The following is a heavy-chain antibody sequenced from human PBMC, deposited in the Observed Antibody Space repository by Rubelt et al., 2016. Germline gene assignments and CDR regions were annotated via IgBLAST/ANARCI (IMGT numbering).Heavy chain of an antibody. CDR3: ARDPWMVPLLFDP. D-gene: IGHD6-19*01. V-gene: IGHV3-23*01. J-gene: IGHJ5*02. CDR2: ISGSVLTT. Sequence: GKGLEWVSDISGSVLTTYYADSVKGRFTISRDNSKYTLYLQMNSLRAEDTAVYYCARDPWMVPLLFDPWGQGTLVTVSS.